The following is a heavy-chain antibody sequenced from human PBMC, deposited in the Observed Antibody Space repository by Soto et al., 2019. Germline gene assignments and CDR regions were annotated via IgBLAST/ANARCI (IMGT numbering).Heavy chain of an antibody. CDR1: GGSVSSGSYY. CDR2: IYYSGST. D-gene: IGHD4-17*01. Sequence: PSETLSLTCTVSGGSVSSGSYYWSWIRQPPGKGLEWIGYIYYSGSTNYNPSLKSRVTISVDTSKNQFSLKLSSVTAADTAVYYCAREYGDYLDYWGQGTLVTVSS. V-gene: IGHV4-61*01. J-gene: IGHJ4*02. CDR3: AREYGDYLDY.